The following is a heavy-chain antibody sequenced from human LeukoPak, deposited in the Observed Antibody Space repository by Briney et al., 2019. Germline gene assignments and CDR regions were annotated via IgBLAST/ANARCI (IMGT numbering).Heavy chain of an antibody. V-gene: IGHV1-18*01. J-gene: IGHJ4*02. CDR1: GFTFINKG. Sequence: ASVKVSCKTSGFTFINKGFSWVRQAPGQGLEWMGWISGRNGNTKYAQHVQGRVTLTRDTSTSTVYMELRSLGSDDTAMYYCAKDYLPQWLPDDWGQGTLVTVSS. D-gene: IGHD6-19*01. CDR3: AKDYLPQWLPDD. CDR2: ISGRNGNT.